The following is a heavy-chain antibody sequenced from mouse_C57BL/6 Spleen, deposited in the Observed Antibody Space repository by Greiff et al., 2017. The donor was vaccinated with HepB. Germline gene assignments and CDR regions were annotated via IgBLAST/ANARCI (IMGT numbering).Heavy chain of an antibody. Sequence: WWNWIRQVSGSKLEWIGYISSSGSTDSNPSLKSRISITRDTSKNQLFLQLNSVTTEDIATYYCASGYGSSFDYWGQGTTLTVSS. D-gene: IGHD1-1*01. CDR1: W. V-gene: IGHV3-4*01. CDR2: ISSSGST. CDR3: ASGYGSSFDY. J-gene: IGHJ2*01.